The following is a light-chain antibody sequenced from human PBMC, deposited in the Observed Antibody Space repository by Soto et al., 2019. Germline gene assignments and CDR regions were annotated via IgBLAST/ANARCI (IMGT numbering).Light chain of an antibody. CDR2: DAS. Sequence: EIVLTQSPVTLSLSPGDRATLSCRASQSVGNYLAWYQQKPGQAPRLLIYDASIRATGIPVRFSGGGSGTDFTLTISSLEPEDFALYYCQQRSNSYTFGQGTRLEIK. CDR3: QQRSNSYT. V-gene: IGKV3-11*01. CDR1: QSVGNY. J-gene: IGKJ2*01.